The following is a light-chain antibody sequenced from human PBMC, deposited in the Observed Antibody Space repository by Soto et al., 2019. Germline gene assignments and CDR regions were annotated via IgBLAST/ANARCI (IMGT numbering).Light chain of an antibody. V-gene: IGLV1-47*01. CDR2: RNN. CDR1: SSNIGSNY. Sequence: QSVLTQPPSASGTPGQRVTISCSGSSSNIGSNYVFWYQQLPGMAPQLLIYRNNQRPSGVPDRFSGSKSGTSASLAISGLRSEDEADYYCAAWDDSLSAAVFGGGTQLTVL. CDR3: AAWDDSLSAAV. J-gene: IGLJ7*01.